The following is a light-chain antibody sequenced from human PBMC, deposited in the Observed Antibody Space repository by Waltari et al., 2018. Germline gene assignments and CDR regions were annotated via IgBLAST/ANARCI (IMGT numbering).Light chain of an antibody. CDR2: GKN. J-gene: IGLJ2*01. Sequence: SSELTQDPAVSVALGQTFRITCQGDSLRTYYVSWFHQKPGQAPPLVIYGKNNRPSGIPDPFSVSSAGMTASLTSIGAQAEDEADYYCHARDSSGDVVIGGGTKLTVV. CDR3: HARDSSGDVV. V-gene: IGLV3-19*01. CDR1: SLRTYY.